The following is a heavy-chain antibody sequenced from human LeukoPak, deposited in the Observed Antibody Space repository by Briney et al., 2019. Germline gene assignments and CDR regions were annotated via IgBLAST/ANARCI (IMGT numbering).Heavy chain of an antibody. J-gene: IGHJ4*02. CDR3: AKENESPDL. V-gene: IGHV3-74*01. Sequence: GGPLRLSCAASGFTFSIYWMHWVRQAPGQGLVWVSNMNSDGSITNYADSVKGRFTISRDDAKNTLYPQMNNLGVGDTGIYYCAKENESPDLWGQGTLVTVSS. CDR2: MNSDGSIT. D-gene: IGHD3/OR15-3a*01. CDR1: GFTFSIYW.